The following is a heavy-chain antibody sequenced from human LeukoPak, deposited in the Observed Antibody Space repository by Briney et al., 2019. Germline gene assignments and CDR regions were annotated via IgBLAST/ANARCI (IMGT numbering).Heavy chain of an antibody. V-gene: IGHV4-4*02. J-gene: IGHJ6*02. Sequence: SEALSLTCAVSVGSISSGNWWTWVRQSPGKVLEWIGKIYHNGTHNYNPSLKSRVTISADTFKNHFSLKLTSVTAADTAVYYCATAPILRGEGGEHYKYGMDVWGQGTTVIVSS. CDR2: IYHNGTH. D-gene: IGHD2-2*02. CDR3: ATAPILRGEGGEHYKYGMDV. CDR1: VGSISSGNW.